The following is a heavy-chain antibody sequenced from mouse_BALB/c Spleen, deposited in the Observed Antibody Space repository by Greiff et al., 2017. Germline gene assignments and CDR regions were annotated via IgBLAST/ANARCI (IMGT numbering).Heavy chain of an antibody. CDR1: GYTFTSYY. V-gene: IGHV1S56*01. CDR2: IYPGDGST. Sequence: QVQLQQSGPELVKPGASVKMSCKASGYTFTSYYIHWVKQRPGQGLEWIGWIYPGDGSTKYNEKFKGKTTLTADKSSSTAYMLLSSLTSEDSAVYFCAMGGVYGNPYAMDYWGQGTSVTVSS. J-gene: IGHJ4*01. CDR3: AMGGVYGNPYAMDY. D-gene: IGHD2-1*01.